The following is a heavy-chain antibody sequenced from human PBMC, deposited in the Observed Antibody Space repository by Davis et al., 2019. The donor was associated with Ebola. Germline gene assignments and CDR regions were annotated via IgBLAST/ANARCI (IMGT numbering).Heavy chain of an antibody. V-gene: IGHV3-7*03. CDR2: IKQDGSEK. D-gene: IGHD3-3*01. J-gene: IGHJ4*02. CDR3: AKDQIRFSDY. Sequence: GESLKISCAASGFTFSDYAMSWVRQAPGKGLEWVANIKQDGSEKYYVDSVKGRFTISRDNAENTLYLQMNSLRAEDTAVYYCAKDQIRFSDYWGQGTLVTVSS. CDR1: GFTFSDYA.